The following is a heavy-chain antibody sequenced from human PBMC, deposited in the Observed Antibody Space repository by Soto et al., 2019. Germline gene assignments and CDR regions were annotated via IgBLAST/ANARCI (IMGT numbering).Heavy chain of an antibody. Sequence: SETLSLTCTVSGGSISSGGYYWSWIRQHPGKGLEWIGYIYYSGSTYYNPSLKSRVTISVDTSKNQFSLKLSSVTADDTAVYYCARDGGYSYGFSFDFWGQGIRVTVSS. V-gene: IGHV4-31*03. CDR3: ARDGGYSYGFSFDF. J-gene: IGHJ4*02. CDR1: GGSISSGGYY. CDR2: IYYSGST. D-gene: IGHD5-18*01.